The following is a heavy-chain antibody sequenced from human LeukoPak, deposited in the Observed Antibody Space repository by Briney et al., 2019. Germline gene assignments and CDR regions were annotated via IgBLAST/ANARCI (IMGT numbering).Heavy chain of an antibody. V-gene: IGHV4-31*03. Sequence: SQTLSLTCTVSGGSISSAPYYWSWIRQRPGKGLEWMGYISHSGNTYHNPSLKSRLNISADTSRNQFSLKLRSVTAADTALYFCAREGYYYDSSGPIDYWGQGTRVTVSS. J-gene: IGHJ4*02. CDR3: AREGYYYDSSGPIDY. D-gene: IGHD3-22*01. CDR2: ISHSGNT. CDR1: GGSISSAPYY.